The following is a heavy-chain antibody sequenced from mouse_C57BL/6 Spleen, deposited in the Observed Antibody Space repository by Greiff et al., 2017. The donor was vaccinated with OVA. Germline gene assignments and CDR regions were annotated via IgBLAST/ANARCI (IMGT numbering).Heavy chain of an antibody. V-gene: IGHV1-18*01. CDR3: ARGYGSNYVDWYFDV. J-gene: IGHJ1*03. Sequence: VQLQQSGPELVKPGASVKIPCKASGYTFTDYNMDWVKQSHGKSLEWIGDINPNNGGTIYNQKFKGKATLTVDKSSSPAYLALRSLTSEDTAVYYSARGYGSNYVDWYFDVWGTGTTVTVSS. D-gene: IGHD1-1*01. CDR1: GYTFTDYN. CDR2: INPNNGGT.